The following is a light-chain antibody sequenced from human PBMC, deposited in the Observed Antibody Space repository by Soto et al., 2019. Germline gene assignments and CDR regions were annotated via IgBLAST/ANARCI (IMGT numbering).Light chain of an antibody. CDR2: GAS. CDR3: QQYNNWPVA. J-gene: IGKJ2*01. CDR1: QSVSSN. V-gene: IGKV3-15*01. Sequence: ELVMTQSPATLSVSPGERATLSCRASQSVSSNLAWYQQKPGQAPRLLIYGASTRATGIPARFSGSGSGTEFTLTISSLQSEDFAVYYWQQYNNWPVAFGQGTKLEIK.